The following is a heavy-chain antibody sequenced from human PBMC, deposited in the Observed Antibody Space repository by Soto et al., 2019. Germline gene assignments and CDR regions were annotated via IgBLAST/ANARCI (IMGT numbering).Heavy chain of an antibody. CDR3: GRDQMGLTQRGGE. V-gene: IGHV4-4*07. Sequence: QVHLHESGPGLVKPSETLSLTCTVSGGSLRSYYWSWIRQPAGKRLEWIARVYANGNTYFRPSLRGRVAMSVDTSKNQFTLNLTSVTAADSGVYYCGRDQMGLTQRGGEWGQGALVVVS. CDR1: GGSLRSYY. D-gene: IGHD3-16*01. J-gene: IGHJ4*02. CDR2: VYANGNT.